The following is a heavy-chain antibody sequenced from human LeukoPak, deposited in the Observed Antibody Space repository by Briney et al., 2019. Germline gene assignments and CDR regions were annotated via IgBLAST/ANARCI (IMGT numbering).Heavy chain of an antibody. D-gene: IGHD5-24*01. CDR3: VRSPRDGYHDAFDV. CDR2: VYTGDSET. V-gene: IGHV5-51*01. J-gene: IGHJ3*01. CDR1: GYTFTTYW. Sequence: GEALLILCNGSGYTFTTYWIGWARPLTRTGLEWVGIVYTGDSETRYSPFFQGQVTISADKSISIAYLQWSSLQASDTAMYYCVRSPRDGYHDAFDVWGQGTMVTVSS.